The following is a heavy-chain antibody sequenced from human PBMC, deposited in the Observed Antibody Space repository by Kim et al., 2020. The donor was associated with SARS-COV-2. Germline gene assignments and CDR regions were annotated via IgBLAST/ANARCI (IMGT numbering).Heavy chain of an antibody. J-gene: IGHJ2*01. CDR2: IYPGDSDT. CDR3: ARESELNWGRGWYFDL. D-gene: IGHD7-27*01. V-gene: IGHV5-51*01. CDR1: GYSFTSYW. Sequence: GESLKISCKGSGYSFTSYWIGWVRQMPGKGLEWMGIIYPGDSDTRYSPSFQGQVTISADKSISTAYLQWSSLKASDTAMYYCARESELNWGRGWYFDLWGRGTLVTVSS.